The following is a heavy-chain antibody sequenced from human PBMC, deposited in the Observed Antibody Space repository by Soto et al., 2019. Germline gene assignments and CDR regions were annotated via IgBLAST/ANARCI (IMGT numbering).Heavy chain of an antibody. Sequence: ASETLSLTCTVSGGSISSYYWSWIRQPPGKGLEWIGYIYYSGSTNYNPSLKSRVTISVDTSKNQFSLKLSSVTAADTAVYYCARTTAAGIEPYYFDYWGQGTLVTVSS. J-gene: IGHJ4*02. D-gene: IGHD6-13*01. CDR3: ARTTAAGIEPYYFDY. V-gene: IGHV4-59*01. CDR2: IYYSGST. CDR1: GGSISSYY.